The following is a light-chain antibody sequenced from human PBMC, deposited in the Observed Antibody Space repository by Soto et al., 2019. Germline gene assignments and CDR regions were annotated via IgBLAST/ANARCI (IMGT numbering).Light chain of an antibody. CDR3: QQTYSTVIT. CDR2: GAS. CDR1: QSVSSK. J-gene: IGKJ3*01. Sequence: EVMMTQSPATLSVSPGERATLSCRASQSVSSKLAWYQQKPGQAPRLLIYGASTRASGIPARFSGSGSGTDFTLTIRSLQPEDFATYYCQQTYSTVITFGPGTKVDI. V-gene: IGKV3-15*01.